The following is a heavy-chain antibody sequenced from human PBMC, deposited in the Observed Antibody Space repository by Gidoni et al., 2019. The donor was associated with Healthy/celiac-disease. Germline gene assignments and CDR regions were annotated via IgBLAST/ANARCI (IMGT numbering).Heavy chain of an antibody. CDR2: IYYSGST. CDR3: ASLYCSSTSCYRTNKDPMYNWFDP. V-gene: IGHV4-39*01. J-gene: IGHJ5*02. CDR1: GGSISSSSYY. D-gene: IGHD2-2*02. Sequence: QLQLQESGPGLVKPSETLSLTCTVSGGSISSSSYYWGWIRQPPGKGLEWIGSIYYSGSTYYNPSLKSRVTISVDTSKNQFSLKLSSVTAADTAVYYCASLYCSSTSCYRTNKDPMYNWFDPWGQGTLVTVSS.